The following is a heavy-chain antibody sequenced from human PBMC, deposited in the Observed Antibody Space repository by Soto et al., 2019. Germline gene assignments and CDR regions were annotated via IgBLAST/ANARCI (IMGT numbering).Heavy chain of an antibody. CDR2: IKQDGSEK. V-gene: IGHV3-7*01. J-gene: IGHJ6*02. CDR3: ARDHEGGWTLYYYYYGMDV. CDR1: GFTFSSYW. Sequence: HPGGSLRLSCAASGFTFSSYWMSWVRQAPGKGLEWVANIKQDGSEKYYVDSVKGRFTISRDNAKNSLYLQMNSLRAEDTAVHYCARDHEGGWTLYYYYYGMDVWGQGTTVTVSS. D-gene: IGHD6-19*01.